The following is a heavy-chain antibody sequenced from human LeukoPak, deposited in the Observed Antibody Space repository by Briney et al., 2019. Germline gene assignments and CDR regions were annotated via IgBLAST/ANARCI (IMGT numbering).Heavy chain of an antibody. D-gene: IGHD3-22*01. CDR2: IYWDDDA. CDR1: GFSLNTTGVS. CDR3: VRDTSGSS. V-gene: IGHV2-5*02. J-gene: IGHJ4*02. Sequence: SGPTLVNPTQTLTLTCTLSGFSLNTTGVSVGWVRQPPGKALEWLAVIYWDDDARYSPSLKSRLSISKDTSNNQVVLTMTNVDSVDTATYYCVRDTSGSSWGQGTLVTVSS.